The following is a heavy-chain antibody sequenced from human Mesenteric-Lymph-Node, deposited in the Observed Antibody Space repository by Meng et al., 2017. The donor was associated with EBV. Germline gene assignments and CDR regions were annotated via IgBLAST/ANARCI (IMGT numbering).Heavy chain of an antibody. V-gene: IGHV1-69*01. CDR3: ARVLTFYSGSYDGWFDP. Sequence: QGELVQAGAEVKKPGASVKVSCEASGGTFSNYAISWVRQAPGQGLEWMGGIIPMFGTTNYAQKFQGRVTITADESASTAYMELSSLRSEDTAVYYCARVLTFYSGSYDGWFDPWGQGTLVTVSS. D-gene: IGHD1-26*01. CDR1: GGTFSNYA. J-gene: IGHJ5*02. CDR2: IIPMFGTT.